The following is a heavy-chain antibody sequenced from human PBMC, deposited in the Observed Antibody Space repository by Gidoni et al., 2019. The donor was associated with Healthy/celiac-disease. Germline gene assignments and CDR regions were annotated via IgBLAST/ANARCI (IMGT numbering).Heavy chain of an antibody. J-gene: IGHJ4*02. Sequence: QVQLVQSGAEVKKPGSSVKVSCKASGGTFSSYTISWVRQAPGQGLEWMGRIIPILGIANYAQKFQGRVTITADKSTSTAYMELSSLRSEDTAVYYCARVGRHSGSYDYWGQGTLVTVSS. CDR1: GGTFSSYT. D-gene: IGHD1-26*01. CDR2: IIPILGIA. CDR3: ARVGRHSGSYDY. V-gene: IGHV1-69*02.